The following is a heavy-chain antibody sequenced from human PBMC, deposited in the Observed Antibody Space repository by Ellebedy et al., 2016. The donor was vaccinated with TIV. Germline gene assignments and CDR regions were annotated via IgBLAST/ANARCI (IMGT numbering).Heavy chain of an antibody. V-gene: IGHV3-23*01. Sequence: GESLKISCAASGFTFSDNAMGWVRQAPGKGLEWVAGISFGGESTYYPDSVKGRFTISRDNSKNTVYLQMSSLRVEDTAVFYCVKGHIYRSSFDQWGQGTLVTVSS. D-gene: IGHD5/OR15-5a*01. J-gene: IGHJ4*02. CDR3: VKGHIYRSSFDQ. CDR2: ISFGGEST. CDR1: GFTFSDNA.